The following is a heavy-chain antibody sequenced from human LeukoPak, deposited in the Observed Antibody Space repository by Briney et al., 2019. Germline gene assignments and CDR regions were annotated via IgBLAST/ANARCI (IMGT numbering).Heavy chain of an antibody. Sequence: SETLSLTCAVYGGSFSDYYWNWIRQPPGKGLEWIGEINHSGSTNYNPSLKSRVTISVDTSKNQFSLKLNSVSAADTAVYYCARGDRNFPVDHWGQGNLVTVSS. V-gene: IGHV4-34*01. CDR3: ARGDRNFPVDH. CDR1: GGSFSDYY. J-gene: IGHJ4*02. CDR2: INHSGST.